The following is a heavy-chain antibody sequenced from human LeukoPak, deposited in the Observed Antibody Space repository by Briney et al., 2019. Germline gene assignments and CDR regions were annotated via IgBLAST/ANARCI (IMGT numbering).Heavy chain of an antibody. CDR1: GGSISSYY. V-gene: IGHV4-59*12. J-gene: IGHJ3*02. CDR2: IYHSGST. CDR3: ASHMTTVTAGAFDI. D-gene: IGHD4-17*01. Sequence: SETLSLTCTVSGGSISSYYWSWIRQPPGKGLEWIGYIYHSGSTYYNPSLKSRVTISVDRSKNQFSLKLSSVTAADTAVYYCASHMTTVTAGAFDIWGQGTMVTVSS.